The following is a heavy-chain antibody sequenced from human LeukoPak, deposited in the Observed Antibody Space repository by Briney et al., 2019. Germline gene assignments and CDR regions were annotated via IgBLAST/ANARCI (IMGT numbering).Heavy chain of an antibody. Sequence: PSETLSLTCTVSGGSISSHYWSWIRQPPGKGLEWIGYIYYSGSTNYNPSLKSRVTISVDTSKNQFSLKLSSVTAADTAVYYCAREGAQDGYSYFDYWGQGTLVTVPS. CDR1: GGSISSHY. V-gene: IGHV4-59*11. CDR3: AREGAQDGYSYFDY. CDR2: IYYSGST. J-gene: IGHJ4*02. D-gene: IGHD5-24*01.